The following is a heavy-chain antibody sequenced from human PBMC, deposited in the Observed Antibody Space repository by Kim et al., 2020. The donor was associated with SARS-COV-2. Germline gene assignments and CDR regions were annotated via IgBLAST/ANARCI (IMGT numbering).Heavy chain of an antibody. J-gene: IGHJ4*02. CDR2: ISGDSGKS. V-gene: IGHV3-23*01. D-gene: IGHD3-10*01. CDR1: GFTFSSYA. CDR3: AKITCIFSAGSVY. Sequence: GGSLRLSCAASGFTFSSYAMSWVRQAPGKGLEWVSSISGDSGKSYYADSVKGRFTISRDNSKSTLYLQMDSLRVEDTAVDYCAKITCIFSAGSVYWGQGTLVTVSS.